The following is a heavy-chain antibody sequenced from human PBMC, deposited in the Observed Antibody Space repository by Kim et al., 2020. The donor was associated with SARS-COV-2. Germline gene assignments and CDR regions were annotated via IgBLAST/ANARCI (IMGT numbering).Heavy chain of an antibody. Sequence: GGSLRLSCAASGFTFSSYSMNWVRKAPGKGLEWVSSISSSSSYIYYADSVKGRYTISRDNAKNSLYLQMNSLRAADTAVYYCARDMVSSSWHGRAGYWGQGTLVTVSS. CDR2: ISSSSSYI. V-gene: IGHV3-21*01. CDR3: ARDMVSSSWHGRAGY. CDR1: GFTFSSYS. J-gene: IGHJ4*02. D-gene: IGHD6-13*01.